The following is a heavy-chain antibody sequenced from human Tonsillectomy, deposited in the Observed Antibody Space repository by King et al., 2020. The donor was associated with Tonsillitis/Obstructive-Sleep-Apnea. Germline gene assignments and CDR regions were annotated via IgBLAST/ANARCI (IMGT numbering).Heavy chain of an antibody. CDR1: GYTFTGYQ. D-gene: IGHD6-6*01. V-gene: IGHV1-2*02. CDR3: ARDQAVRLDY. CDR2: INPNSGGT. J-gene: IGHJ4*02. Sequence: QLVQSGTEVKKPGASVKVSCKASGYTFTGYQVHWVRQAPGQGLEWMGWINPNSGGTKYAQKFQGRVTMTRDTSISTAYMELSRLRSDDTAVYYCARDQAVRLDYWGQGTLVTVSS.